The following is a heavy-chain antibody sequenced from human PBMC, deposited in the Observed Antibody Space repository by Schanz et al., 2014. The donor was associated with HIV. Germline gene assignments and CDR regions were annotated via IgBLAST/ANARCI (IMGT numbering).Heavy chain of an antibody. Sequence: VQLVESGGGLVQPGGSLRLSCEASGYPSSKYWLSWVRHTPGRGLEWVANINQDGSEKYYVASVEGRFTISRDNAKNSVFLQMNSLRAEDTAIYYCAKTSYGWYFDYWGQGTLVTVSS. V-gene: IGHV3-7*03. CDR1: GYPSSKYW. D-gene: IGHD6-19*01. CDR2: INQDGSEK. CDR3: AKTSYGWYFDY. J-gene: IGHJ4*02.